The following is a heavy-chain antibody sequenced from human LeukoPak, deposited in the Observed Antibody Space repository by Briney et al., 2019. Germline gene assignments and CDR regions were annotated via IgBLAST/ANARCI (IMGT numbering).Heavy chain of an antibody. D-gene: IGHD2-15*01. Sequence: PSETLSLTCKVSGDYITSSTCNWRWIRQPPGKGLEWIGHISQSGDSSYTPSLKSRATISVDRSKNHCSLTLISVTAAATAVYYCARDENCSGGHCYFIWGPGTQVTVSS. CDR2: ISQSGDS. CDR1: GDYITSSTCN. J-gene: IGHJ4*02. CDR3: ARDENCSGGHCYFI. V-gene: IGHV4-39*07.